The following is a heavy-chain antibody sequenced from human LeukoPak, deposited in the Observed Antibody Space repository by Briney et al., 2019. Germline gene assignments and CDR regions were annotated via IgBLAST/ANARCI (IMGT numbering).Heavy chain of an antibody. CDR2: IYYSGST. V-gene: IGHV4-59*01. Sequence: SETLSLTCTVSGGSISSYYWSWIRQLPGKGLEWIGYIYYSGSTNYNPSLKSRVTISVDTSKNQFSLKLSSVTAADTAVYYCARDLGLRWSYAAFDIWGQGTMVTVSS. J-gene: IGHJ3*02. CDR3: ARDLGLRWSYAAFDI. CDR1: GGSISSYY. D-gene: IGHD4-23*01.